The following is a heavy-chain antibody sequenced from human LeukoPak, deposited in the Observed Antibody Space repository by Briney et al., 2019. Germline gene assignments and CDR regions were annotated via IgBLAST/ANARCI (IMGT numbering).Heavy chain of an antibody. CDR2: ISYDGSNK. J-gene: IGHJ3*02. V-gene: IGHV3-30*18. Sequence: GGSLRLSCAASGFTFSSYGMHWVRQAPGKGLEWVAVISYDGSNKYYADSVKGRFTISRDNSKNTLYLQMNSLRAEDTAVYYCAKLTWDYDFWSGNWDLDIWGQGTMVTVSS. CDR1: GFTFSSYG. D-gene: IGHD3-3*01. CDR3: AKLTWDYDFWSGNWDLDI.